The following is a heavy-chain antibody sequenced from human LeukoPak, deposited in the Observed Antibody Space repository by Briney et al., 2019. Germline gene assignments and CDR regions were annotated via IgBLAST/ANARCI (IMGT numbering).Heavy chain of an antibody. CDR1: GGSISSGGYY. V-gene: IGHV4-31*03. Sequence: SQTLSLTCTVSGGSISSGGYYWSWIRQHPGKGLEWIGYIYYSGSTYYNPSLKSRVTISVDTSKNQFSLKLSSVTAADTAVYYCAFMVRGVIYYWGQGTLVTVSS. CDR2: IYYSGST. CDR3: AFMVRGVIYY. D-gene: IGHD3-10*01. J-gene: IGHJ4*02.